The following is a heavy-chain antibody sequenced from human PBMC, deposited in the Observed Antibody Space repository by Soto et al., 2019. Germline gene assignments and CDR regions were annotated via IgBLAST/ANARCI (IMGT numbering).Heavy chain of an antibody. D-gene: IGHD5-12*01. Sequence: QVQLVQSGAEMKEPGSSVKVSCKTSGGTFSSSAISWLRQAPGQGLEWMGGIIPLFRTPDYAQKFQGRVTIAANESTITAYMERSSLRSEDKAVYYCARDNDQLQLSGNNYYILDVWGKGTKITVPS. CDR2: IIPLFRTP. CDR3: ARDNDQLQLSGNNYYILDV. V-gene: IGHV1-69*12. CDR1: GGTFSSSA. J-gene: IGHJ6*04.